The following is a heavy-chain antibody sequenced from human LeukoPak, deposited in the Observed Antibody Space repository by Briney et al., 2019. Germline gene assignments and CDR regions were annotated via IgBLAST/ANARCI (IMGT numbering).Heavy chain of an antibody. CDR1: TYYISSGYY. J-gene: IGHJ4*02. CDR2: IYHSGST. Sequence: SETLSLTCAVSTYYISSGYYWGWIRLPPGKGLEWIGSIYHSGSTYYNPSLKSRVTISVDTSKNQFSLKLSSVTAADTAVYYCARHSSYGYNDYWGQGTLVTVSS. V-gene: IGHV4-38-2*01. D-gene: IGHD5-24*01. CDR3: ARHSSYGYNDY.